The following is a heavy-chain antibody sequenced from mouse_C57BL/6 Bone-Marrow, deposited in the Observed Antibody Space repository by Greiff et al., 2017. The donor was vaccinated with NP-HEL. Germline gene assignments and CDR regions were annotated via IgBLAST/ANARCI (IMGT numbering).Heavy chain of an antibody. Sequence: VQLKESGPELVKPGASVKIPCKASGYTFTDYNMDWVKQSHGKSLEWIGDINPNNGGTIYNQKFKGKATLTVDKSSSTAYMELRSLTSEDTAVYYCARKGDYGSSYWYFDVWGTGTTVTVSS. J-gene: IGHJ1*03. CDR3: ARKGDYGSSYWYFDV. CDR2: INPNNGGT. V-gene: IGHV1-18*01. D-gene: IGHD1-1*01. CDR1: GYTFTDYN.